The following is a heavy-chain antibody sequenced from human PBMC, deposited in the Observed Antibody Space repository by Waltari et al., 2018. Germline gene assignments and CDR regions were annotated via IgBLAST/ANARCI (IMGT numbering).Heavy chain of an antibody. CDR1: GFSFRDQD. J-gene: IGHJ4*02. CDR3: ARDLDGDSNLDY. V-gene: IGHV3-72*01. Sequence: EVQLVESGGTLVQPGGSLRLSLSALGFSFRDQDMDWVRQTPHNRLEWVGRSRNKPRNYVTEYAASVKGRFNIFRDDSKDSLYLQMNSLKIEDTAVYYCARDLDGDSNLDYWGQGTLVAVSS. CDR2: SRNKPRNYVT.